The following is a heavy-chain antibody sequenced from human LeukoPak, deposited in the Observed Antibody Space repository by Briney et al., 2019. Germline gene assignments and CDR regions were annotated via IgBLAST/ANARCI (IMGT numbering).Heavy chain of an antibody. J-gene: IGHJ4*02. Sequence: PGGSLRLSCAASGFTFSSYWMHWVRQAPGKGLVWVSRINSDGSSRTYADSVKGRFTISRDNAKNTLSLQMNSLRTEDTAVYYCGREVCIGGSCSVFDYWGQGTLVTVSS. CDR3: GREVCIGGSCSVFDY. D-gene: IGHD2-15*01. CDR2: INSDGSSR. CDR1: GFTFSSYW. V-gene: IGHV3-74*01.